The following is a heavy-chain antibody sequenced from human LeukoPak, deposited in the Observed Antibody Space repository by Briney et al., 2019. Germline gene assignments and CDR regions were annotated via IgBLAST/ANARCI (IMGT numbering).Heavy chain of an antibody. CDR2: IYHSGST. J-gene: IGHJ4*02. V-gene: IGHV4-4*02. Sequence: PSGTLSLTCAVSGVSISTSNWWSWVRQPPGKGLEWIGEIYHSGSTNYNPSLKSRVTISVDESNNHLSLNLTSVTAADTAVYYCASQRLGLDYWGQGTLVTVSS. D-gene: IGHD6-19*01. CDR3: ASQRLGLDY. CDR1: GVSISTSNW.